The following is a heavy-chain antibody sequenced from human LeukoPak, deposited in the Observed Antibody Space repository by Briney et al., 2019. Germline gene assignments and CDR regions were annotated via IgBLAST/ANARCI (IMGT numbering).Heavy chain of an antibody. V-gene: IGHV4-34*01. CDR2: INNSGST. CDR1: GGSFSGYY. CDR3: ARGRNTRLSRGHDAFDI. J-gene: IGHJ3*02. Sequence: SETLPLTCAVYGGSFSGYYWSWIRHPPGKGLEWNGEINNSGSTNYNPSLKSRVTISVDTSKNQFSLKLSSVTAADTAVYYCARGRNTRLSRGHDAFDIWGQGTMVTVSS. D-gene: IGHD5-24*01.